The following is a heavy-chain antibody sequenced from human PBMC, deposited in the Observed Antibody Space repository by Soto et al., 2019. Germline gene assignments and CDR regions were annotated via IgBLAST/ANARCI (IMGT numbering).Heavy chain of an antibody. CDR2: ISAYNGNT. D-gene: IGHD3-3*01. CDR1: GYTFTSYG. Sequence: GASVKVSCKASGYTFTSYGISWVRQAPGQGLEWMGWISAYNGNTNYAQKLQGRVTMTTDTSTSTAYMELRSLRSDDTAVYYCARGCVYDFWSGYGPNDYYYYYGMDVWGQGTTVTVSS. CDR3: ARGCVYDFWSGYGPNDYYYYYGMDV. V-gene: IGHV1-18*01. J-gene: IGHJ6*02.